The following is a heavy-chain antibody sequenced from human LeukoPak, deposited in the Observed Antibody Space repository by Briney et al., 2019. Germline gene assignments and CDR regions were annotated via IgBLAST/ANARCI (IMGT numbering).Heavy chain of an antibody. V-gene: IGHV4-31*03. CDR2: DGST. CDR3: AIYFVGGGGRGT. Sequence: KPSETLSLTCTVSGASISSGDYHWSWIRQHPGKGLEWIGNDGSTSYNPSLKSRLTISVDTSKNHFSLRLSSVTAADTAIYYCAIYFVGGGGRGTWGQGTLVTVSS. J-gene: IGHJ4*02. D-gene: IGHD2-21*01. CDR1: GASISSGDYH.